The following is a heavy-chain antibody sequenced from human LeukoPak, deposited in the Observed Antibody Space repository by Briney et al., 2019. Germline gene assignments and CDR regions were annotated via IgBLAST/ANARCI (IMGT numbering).Heavy chain of an antibody. D-gene: IGHD6-13*01. V-gene: IGHV3-21*01. CDR1: GFTFSSYS. Sequence: GGSLRLSCAASGFTFSSYSMNWVCQAPGKGLEWVSSISSSSSYIYYADSVKGRFTISRDNAKNSLYLQMNSLRAEDTAVYYCARDADSSSWSMYYYYGMDVWGQGTTVTVSS. CDR2: ISSSSSYI. CDR3: ARDADSSSWSMYYYYGMDV. J-gene: IGHJ6*02.